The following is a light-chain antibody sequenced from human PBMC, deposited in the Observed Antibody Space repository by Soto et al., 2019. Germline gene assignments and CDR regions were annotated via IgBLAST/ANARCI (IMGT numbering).Light chain of an antibody. CDR2: EVS. Sequence: QSALTQPASVSGSPGQSITISCTGTSSDVGGYKYVSWYQQHPGKAPKLMIYEVSNRPSGVSNRFSGSKSGNMASLTISVLQAEDEADYYCSSYTRSSPCVFGTGTKLTVL. J-gene: IGLJ1*01. CDR1: SSDVGGYKY. CDR3: SSYTRSSPCV. V-gene: IGLV2-14*01.